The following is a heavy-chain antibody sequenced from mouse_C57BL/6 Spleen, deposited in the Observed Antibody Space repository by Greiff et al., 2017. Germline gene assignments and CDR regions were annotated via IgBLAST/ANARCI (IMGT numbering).Heavy chain of an antibody. Sequence: VQLQESGAELVKPGASVKLSCTASGFNIKDYYMHWVKQRTEQGLEWIGRIDPEDGETKYAPKFQGKATITAATSSNTAYLQLSSLTSDDTAVYYCATFYDGYYVAMDYWGQGTSVTVSS. D-gene: IGHD2-3*01. J-gene: IGHJ4*01. CDR1: GFNIKDYY. CDR2: IDPEDGET. V-gene: IGHV14-2*01. CDR3: ATFYDGYYVAMDY.